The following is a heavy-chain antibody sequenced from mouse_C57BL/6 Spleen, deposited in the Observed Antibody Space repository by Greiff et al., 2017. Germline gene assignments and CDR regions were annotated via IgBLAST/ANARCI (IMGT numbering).Heavy chain of an antibody. J-gene: IGHJ3*01. CDR2: INPSSGYT. CDR1: GYTFTSYW. V-gene: IGHV1-7*01. Sequence: QVQLQQSGAELAKPGASVKLSCKASGYTFTSYWMHWVKQRPGQGLEWIGYINPSSGYTKYNQKFKDKATLTADKSSSTSYMQLSSLTYEYSAVYYCATLGYGNYVGWFAYWGQGTLVTVSA. CDR3: ATLGYGNYVGWFAY. D-gene: IGHD2-1*01.